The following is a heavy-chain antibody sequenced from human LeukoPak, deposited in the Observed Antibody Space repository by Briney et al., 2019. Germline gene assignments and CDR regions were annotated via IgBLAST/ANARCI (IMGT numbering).Heavy chain of an antibody. V-gene: IGHV4-38-2*01. D-gene: IGHD3-16*02. CDR2: IYHSGST. CDR3: ARKGPTMITFGGVIAPPFDY. Sequence: SETLSLTCAVSGYSISGDYYWGWIRQPPGKGLEWIGNIYHSGSTYYNPSLKSRVTISVDTSKNQFSLKLSSVTAADTAVYYCARKGPTMITFGGVIAPPFDYWGQGTLVTVSS. J-gene: IGHJ4*02. CDR1: GYSISGDYY.